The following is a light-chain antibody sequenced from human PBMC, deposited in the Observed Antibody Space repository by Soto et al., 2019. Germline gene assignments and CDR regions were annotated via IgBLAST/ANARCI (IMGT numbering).Light chain of an antibody. CDR3: SSYTTVNTRV. J-gene: IGLJ3*02. CDR2: DVS. CDR1: SSDVGYYNY. Sequence: QSALTQPASVSGSPGQSITISCTGTSSDVGYYNYVSWYQQHPGKVPKIIIYDVSNRPSGVSNRFSGSKSGNTASLTISGLQAEDEAYYYCSSYTTVNTRVFGGGTKVTVL. V-gene: IGLV2-14*01.